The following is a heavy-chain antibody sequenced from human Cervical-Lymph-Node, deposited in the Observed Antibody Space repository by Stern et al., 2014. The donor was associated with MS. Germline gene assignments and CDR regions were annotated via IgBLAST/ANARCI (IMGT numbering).Heavy chain of an antibody. CDR2: IYYSGTT. V-gene: IGHV4-59*01. CDR1: GASITSYY. CDR3: ARATDH. J-gene: IGHJ4*02. Sequence: QVQLVQSGPGLLRPSETLSLTCTVSGASITSYYWSWIRQPPGKGLEWIGYIYYSGTTNYNASLKGRVAIPIDTSKTQFSLRVSSVTAADTAGYYGARATDHWGQGTLVTVSS.